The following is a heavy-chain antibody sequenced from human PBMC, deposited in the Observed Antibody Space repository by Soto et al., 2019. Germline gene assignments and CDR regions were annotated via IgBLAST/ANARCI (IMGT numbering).Heavy chain of an antibody. D-gene: IGHD3-22*01. CDR1: GFTFSGSA. Sequence: GGSLRLSCAASGFTFSGSAMHWVRQASGKGLEWVGRIRSKANSYATAYAASVKGRFTISGDDSKNTAYLQMNSLKTEDTAVYYCTRLLFNYDSSGYPTYDNWFDPWGQGTLVTVSS. CDR2: IRSKANSYAT. V-gene: IGHV3-73*01. J-gene: IGHJ5*02. CDR3: TRLLFNYDSSGYPTYDNWFDP.